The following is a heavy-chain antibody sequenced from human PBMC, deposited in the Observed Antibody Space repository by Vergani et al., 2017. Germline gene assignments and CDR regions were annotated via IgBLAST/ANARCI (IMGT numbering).Heavy chain of an antibody. D-gene: IGHD3-10*01. CDR3: AGLFSIVRGSYTYGLDV. CDR2: LNPTTGHT. J-gene: IGHJ6*02. Sequence: VQLVQSGAEVRKPGASVTVSCTASGYIFKNYYIHWLRQAPGQAFEWMGILNPTTGHTTSAQKFMGRVDMTRDPSTDTSTRTVQMTLTSLRYVDTSVYYGAGLFSIVRGSYTYGLDVWGQGTTVTVSS. CDR1: GYIFKNYY. V-gene: IGHV1-46*02.